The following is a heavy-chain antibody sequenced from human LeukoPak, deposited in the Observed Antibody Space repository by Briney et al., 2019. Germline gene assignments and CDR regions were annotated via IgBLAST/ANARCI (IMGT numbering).Heavy chain of an antibody. D-gene: IGHD3-22*01. CDR1: GFTFSSYG. J-gene: IGHJ4*02. CDR3: AKLVALTTSLSQYYYDSSGHKLNDY. V-gene: IGHV3-30*02. Sequence: PGGSLRLSCAGTGFTFSSYGMHWVRQAPGKGLEWVAFIRYDGSNKYYADSVKGRFTISRDNSKNTLYLQMNSLRAEDTAVYYCAKLVALTTSLSQYYYDSSGHKLNDYWGQGTLVTVSS. CDR2: IRYDGSNK.